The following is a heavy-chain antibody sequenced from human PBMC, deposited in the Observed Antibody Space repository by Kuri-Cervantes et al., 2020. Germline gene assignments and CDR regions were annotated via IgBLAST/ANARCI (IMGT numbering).Heavy chain of an antibody. J-gene: IGHJ4*02. CDR2: ISSSSLYI. Sequence: GESLKISCAASGFTFRSYSMDWVRQAPSKGLEWVSSISSSSLYIYYTDPVKSRFTISRDDAKNSLFLQMDSLRAEDTAVYYCATTGPSGSFLWGQGTLVTVSS. D-gene: IGHD1-26*01. CDR3: ATTGPSGSFL. V-gene: IGHV3-21*01. CDR1: GFTFRSYS.